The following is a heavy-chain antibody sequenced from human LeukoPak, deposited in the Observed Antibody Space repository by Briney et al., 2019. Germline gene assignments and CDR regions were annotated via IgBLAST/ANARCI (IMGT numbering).Heavy chain of an antibody. CDR3: AKGREPYYDSSAIDY. CDR1: GFTFRSYA. CDR2: ISGSGSST. V-gene: IGHV3-23*01. J-gene: IGHJ4*02. D-gene: IGHD3-22*01. Sequence: GGSLRLSCAASGFTFRSYAMSWVRQAPGKGLEWVSGISGSGSSTYYADSVKGRFTISRDNSKNTLYLQMNSLRAEDTAVYYCAKGREPYYDSSAIDYWGQGPWSPSPQ.